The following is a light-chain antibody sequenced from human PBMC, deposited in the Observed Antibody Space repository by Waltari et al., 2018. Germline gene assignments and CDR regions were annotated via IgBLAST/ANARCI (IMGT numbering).Light chain of an antibody. J-gene: IGKJ2*01. CDR3: QQYNLWPPYT. V-gene: IGKV3-15*01. CDR1: QSDSSN. Sequence: EIVMTQSPATLSVSPGERATLACRASQSDSSNLAWYQQKPGQAPKLLIYGASTRATGIPARFSGSGSGTEFTLTISSLQSEDFAVYYCQQYNLWPPYTFGQGTKLEIK. CDR2: GAS.